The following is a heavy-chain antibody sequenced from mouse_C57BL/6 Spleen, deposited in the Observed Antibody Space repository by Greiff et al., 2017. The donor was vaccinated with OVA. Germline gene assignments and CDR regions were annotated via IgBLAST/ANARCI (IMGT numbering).Heavy chain of an antibody. CDR2: IDPENGDT. CDR1: GFNIKDDY. CDR3: TTDGYSAMDY. D-gene: IGHD2-3*01. Sequence: EVQLQQSGAELVRPGASVKLSCTASGFNIKDDYMHWVKQRPEQGLEWIGWIDPENGDTEYASKFQGKATITADTSSNTAYLQLSGLTSEDTAVYYCTTDGYSAMDYWGQGTSVTVSS. V-gene: IGHV14-4*01. J-gene: IGHJ4*01.